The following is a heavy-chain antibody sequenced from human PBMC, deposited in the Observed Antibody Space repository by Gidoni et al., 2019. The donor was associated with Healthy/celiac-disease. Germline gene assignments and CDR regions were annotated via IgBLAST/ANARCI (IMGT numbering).Heavy chain of an antibody. CDR3: ARGIYDSSAYDAFDI. CDR2: MNPNSGNT. J-gene: IGHJ3*02. D-gene: IGHD3-22*01. CDR1: EYPFTSYD. V-gene: IGHV1-8*01. Sequence: QVQLVQSGAEVKKPGASVKVSCKASEYPFTSYDIHWVRQATGQGLEWMGWMNPNSGNTGYAQKFQGRVTMTRNTSISTAYMELSSLRSEDTAVYYCARGIYDSSAYDAFDIWGQGTMVTVSS.